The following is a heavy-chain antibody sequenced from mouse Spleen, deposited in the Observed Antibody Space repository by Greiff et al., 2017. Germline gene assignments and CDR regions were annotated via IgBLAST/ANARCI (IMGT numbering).Heavy chain of an antibody. CDR3: AREGDSSGHPFAY. CDR1: GFNIKDTY. J-gene: IGHJ3*01. CDR2: IDPANGNT. D-gene: IGHD3-2*01. Sequence: DVQLQESGAELVKPGASVKLSCTASGFNIKDTYMHWVKQRPEQGLEWIGRIDPANGNTKYDPKFQGKATITADTSSNTAYLQLSSLTSEDTAVYYCAREGDSSGHPFAYWGQGTLVTVSA. V-gene: IGHV14-3*02.